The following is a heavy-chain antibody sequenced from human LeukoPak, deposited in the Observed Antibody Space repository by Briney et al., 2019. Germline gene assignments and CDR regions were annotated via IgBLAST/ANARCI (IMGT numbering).Heavy chain of an antibody. CDR3: AKEFTRGYSYGIDY. Sequence: GRSLRLSCAASGFTFSSYGMHWVRQAPGKGLEWVSAISGSGGSTYYADSVKGRSTISRDNSKNTLYLQMNSLRAEDTAVYYCAKEFTRGYSYGIDYWGQGTLVTVSS. J-gene: IGHJ4*02. V-gene: IGHV3-23*01. CDR1: GFTFSSYG. D-gene: IGHD5-18*01. CDR2: ISGSGGST.